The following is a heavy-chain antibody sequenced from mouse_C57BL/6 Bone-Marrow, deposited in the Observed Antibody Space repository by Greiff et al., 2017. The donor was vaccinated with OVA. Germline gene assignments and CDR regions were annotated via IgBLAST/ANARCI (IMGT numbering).Heavy chain of an antibody. CDR2: FHPYNDDT. CDR3: ARPGDYDGDGFAD. CDR1: GYTFTTYP. J-gene: IGHJ3*01. D-gene: IGHD2-4*01. Sequence: VKLVESGAELVKPGASVKMSCKASGYTFTTYPIEWMKQSHGKSLEWIGNFHPYNDDTKYNEKFKGKATLTVEKSSSTVYLELNRLTSDDSAVYNCARPGDYDGDGFADWGQGTLVTVSA. V-gene: IGHV1-47*01.